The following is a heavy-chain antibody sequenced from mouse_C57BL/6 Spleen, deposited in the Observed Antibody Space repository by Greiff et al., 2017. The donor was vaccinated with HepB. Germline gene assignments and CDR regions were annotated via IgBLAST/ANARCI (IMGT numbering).Heavy chain of an antibody. CDR1: GFTFSDYY. V-gene: IGHV5-16*01. Sequence: VQLKESEGGLVQPGSSMKLSCTASGFTFSDYYMAWVRQVPEKGLEWVANINYDGSSTYYLDSLKSRFIISRDNAKNILYLQMSSLKSEDTATYYCARGVYYDYGWYFDVWGTGTTVTVSS. CDR2: INYDGSST. CDR3: ARGVYYDYGWYFDV. J-gene: IGHJ1*03. D-gene: IGHD2-4*01.